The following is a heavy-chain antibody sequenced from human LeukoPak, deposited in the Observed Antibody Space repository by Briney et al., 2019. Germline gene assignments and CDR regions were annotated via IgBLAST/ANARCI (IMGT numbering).Heavy chain of an antibody. V-gene: IGHV4-4*07. CDR1: GGSISSYY. D-gene: IGHD6-13*01. J-gene: IGHJ5*02. Sequence: SETLSLTCTVSGGSISSYYWSWIRQPAGKGLEWIGRIYTSGSTNYNPSLKSRVTMSVDTSKNQFSLKLSSVTAADTAVYYCAREAPSSSWYGGGWFDPWGQGTLVTVSS. CDR3: AREAPSSSWYGGGWFDP. CDR2: IYTSGST.